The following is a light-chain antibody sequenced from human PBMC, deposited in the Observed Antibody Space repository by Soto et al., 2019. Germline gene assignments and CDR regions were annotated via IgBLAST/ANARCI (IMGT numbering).Light chain of an antibody. J-gene: IGKJ1*01. CDR3: HYWDDYSWT. Sequence: DIQMTQSPSTLSASVGDRVTITCRASQSITDWLAWYQQKPVKAPKFLIYKASNLEGGVPSRFSGSGSGTDFTLTISSVQPDDFETYYGHYWDDYSWTFGQGTNVEIK. CDR1: QSITDW. V-gene: IGKV1-5*03. CDR2: KAS.